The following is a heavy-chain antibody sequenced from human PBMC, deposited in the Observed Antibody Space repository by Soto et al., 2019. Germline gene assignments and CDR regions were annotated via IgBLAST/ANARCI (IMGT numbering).Heavy chain of an antibody. CDR1: GYSFTSYW. J-gene: IGHJ3*02. D-gene: IGHD5-18*01. CDR3: ARHAGYSYGYVGHDAFDI. V-gene: IGHV5-51*01. Sequence: PGESLKISCKGSGYSFTSYWICWLRQMPGKGLEWMGIIYPGDSDTRYSPSFQGQVTISADKSISTAYLQWSSLKASDTAMYYCARHAGYSYGYVGHDAFDIWGQGTMVTVSS. CDR2: IYPGDSDT.